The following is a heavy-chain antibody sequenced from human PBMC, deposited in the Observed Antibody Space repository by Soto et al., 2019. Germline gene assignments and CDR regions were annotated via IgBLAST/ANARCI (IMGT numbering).Heavy chain of an antibody. CDR3: ARGYNSALDY. Sequence: GGSLRLSCAASGFTFSSYWMAWVRQVPGQGLEWVANIVQDGSEENFVDSVKGRFTISRDNAKNSLYLQMNSLRAEDTAVYYCARGYNSALDYWGQGTLVTVSS. CDR2: IVQDGSEE. V-gene: IGHV3-7*01. J-gene: IGHJ4*02. D-gene: IGHD6-19*01. CDR1: GFTFSSYW.